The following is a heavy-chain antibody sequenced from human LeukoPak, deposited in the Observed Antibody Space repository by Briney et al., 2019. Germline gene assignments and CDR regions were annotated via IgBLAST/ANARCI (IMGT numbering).Heavy chain of an antibody. D-gene: IGHD5-12*01. CDR3: ASRRYGGYDY. Sequence: ASVKVSCKASGGTFSSYAISWVRQAPGQGLEWMGGIIPIFGTANYAQKFQGRVTITADESTSTAYMELSGLRSEDTAVYYCASRRYGGYDYWGQGTLVTVSS. CDR1: GGTFSSYA. J-gene: IGHJ4*02. CDR2: IIPIFGTA. V-gene: IGHV1-69*13.